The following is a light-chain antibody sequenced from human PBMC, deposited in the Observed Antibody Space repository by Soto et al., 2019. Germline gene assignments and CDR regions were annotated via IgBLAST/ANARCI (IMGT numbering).Light chain of an antibody. CDR2: GNS. CDR3: QSYDSSLSYV. J-gene: IGLJ1*01. CDR1: SSNIGAGYD. V-gene: IGLV1-40*01. Sequence: QSVLTQPPSVSGAPGQRVTISCTGSSSNIGAGYDVHWYQQLPGTAPKLLIYGNSNRPSGVPDRFSGSKSGTSASLAITGLQAEDVADYYCQSYDSSLSYVFGPGTKVTVL.